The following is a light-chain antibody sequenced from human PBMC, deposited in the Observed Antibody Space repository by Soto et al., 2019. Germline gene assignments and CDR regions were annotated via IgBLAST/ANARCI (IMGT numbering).Light chain of an antibody. J-gene: IGKJ1*01. Sequence: AIQMTQSPSSLSASVGDRITITCRASQDIRNYLGWYQQNPGKAPKLLIYGASSLESGVPSRFSGSGSGTDFTLTINSLQPEDFATYYCLQDDNYPWTFGQGTKVEI. CDR2: GAS. V-gene: IGKV1-6*01. CDR1: QDIRNY. CDR3: LQDDNYPWT.